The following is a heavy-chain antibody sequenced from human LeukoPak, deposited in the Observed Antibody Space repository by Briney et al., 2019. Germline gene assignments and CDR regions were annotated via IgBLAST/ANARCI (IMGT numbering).Heavy chain of an antibody. Sequence: GGSLRLSCAASGFTFSSYGMHWVRQAPGKGLEWVAIIWYDGSNKYYADSVKGRFTISRDNSKNTLYLQMNSLRAEDTAVYYCARAGGASDSSGWYVFDYWGRGTLVTVSS. D-gene: IGHD6-19*01. V-gene: IGHV3-33*01. CDR1: GFTFSSYG. CDR2: IWYDGSNK. CDR3: ARAGGASDSSGWYVFDY. J-gene: IGHJ4*02.